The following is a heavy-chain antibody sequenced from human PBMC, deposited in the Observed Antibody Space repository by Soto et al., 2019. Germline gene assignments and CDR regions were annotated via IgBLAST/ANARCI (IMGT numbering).Heavy chain of an antibody. CDR3: ARFAPEDRDHQSIYYGMDV. J-gene: IGHJ6*02. Sequence: GESLKISCKGSGYSFTSYWIGWVRQMPGKGLEWMGIIYPGDSDTRYSPSFQGQVTISADKSISTAYLQWSSLKASDTAMYYCARFAPEDRDHQSIYYGMDVWGQGTTVTVSS. CDR2: IYPGDSDT. CDR1: GYSFTSYW. D-gene: IGHD2-2*01. V-gene: IGHV5-51*01.